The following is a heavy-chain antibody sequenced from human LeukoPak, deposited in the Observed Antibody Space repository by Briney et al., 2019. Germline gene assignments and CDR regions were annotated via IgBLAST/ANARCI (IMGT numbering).Heavy chain of an antibody. J-gene: IGHJ4*02. CDR1: GFTFSSYS. V-gene: IGHV3-21*01. CDR3: ARGGNYDYGDYDVDY. D-gene: IGHD4-17*01. Sequence: GGSLRLSCAASGFTFSSYSMNWVRQAPGKGLEWVSFISSSSSYIYYADSVKGRFTISRDNAKNSLYLQMNSLRAEDTAVYYCARGGNYDYGDYDVDYWGQGTLVTVSS. CDR2: ISSSSSYI.